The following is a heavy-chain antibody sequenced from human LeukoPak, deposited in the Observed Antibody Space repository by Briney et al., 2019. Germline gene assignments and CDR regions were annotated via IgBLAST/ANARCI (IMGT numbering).Heavy chain of an antibody. D-gene: IGHD2-15*01. CDR3: ARESVAATDY. CDR1: GFTFSSYS. Sequence: QPGGSLRLSCAASGFTFSSYSMNWVRQAPGKGLEWVSYISSSSSTIYYADSVKGRFTISRDNAKNSLYLQMNSLRAEDTAAYYCARESVAATDYWGQGTLVTVSS. CDR2: ISSSSSTI. V-gene: IGHV3-48*01. J-gene: IGHJ4*02.